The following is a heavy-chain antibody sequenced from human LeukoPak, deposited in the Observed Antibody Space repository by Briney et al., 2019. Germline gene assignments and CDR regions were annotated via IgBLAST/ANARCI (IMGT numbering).Heavy chain of an antibody. D-gene: IGHD6-19*01. CDR1: GDSISTNEW. J-gene: IGHJ4*02. CDR2: VFHNGST. CDR3: ARDLAVAGTNYFDF. Sequence: PSGTLSLTCSVSGDSISTNEWWSWVRQPPGKGLEWIGEVFHNGSTNYNPSLKSRVTISIDKSKNQFSLEVTSVTAADTAIYYCARDLAVAGTNYFDFWGQGVLVTVSS. V-gene: IGHV4-4*02.